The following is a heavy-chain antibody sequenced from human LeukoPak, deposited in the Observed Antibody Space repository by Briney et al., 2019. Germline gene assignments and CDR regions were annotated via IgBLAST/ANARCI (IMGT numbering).Heavy chain of an antibody. J-gene: IGHJ6*02. CDR3: ARGDLLYYYYYYGMDV. CDR1: GFTVSSNY. CDR2: IYSGGST. V-gene: IGHV3-66*01. Sequence: GGSLRLSCAASGFTVSSNYMSWVRQAPGQGLEWVSVIYSGGSTYYADSVKGRFTISRDNSKNTLYLQMNSLRAEDMAVYYCARGDLLYYYYYYGMDVWGQGTTVTVSS.